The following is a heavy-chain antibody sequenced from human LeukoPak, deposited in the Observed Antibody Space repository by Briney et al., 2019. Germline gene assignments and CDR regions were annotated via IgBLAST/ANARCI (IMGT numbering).Heavy chain of an antibody. V-gene: IGHV4-61*02. J-gene: IGHJ4*02. CDR3: ARGSSGSYNY. D-gene: IGHD1-26*01. CDR1: GGSISSGSYY. Sequence: SETLSLTCTVSGGSISSGSYYWSWIRQPAGKGLEWIGRINPSGTTNYSPSLKSRVTISVDTSKNQFSLKLGSVTAADTAVYYCARGSSGSYNYWGQGTLVTVSS. CDR2: INPSGTT.